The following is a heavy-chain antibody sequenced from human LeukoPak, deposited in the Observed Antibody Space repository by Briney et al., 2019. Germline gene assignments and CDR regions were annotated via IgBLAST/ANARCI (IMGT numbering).Heavy chain of an antibody. J-gene: IGHJ4*02. CDR3: AKVSVRGVIITYFDY. V-gene: IGHV3-23*01. CDR2: INTSGGST. D-gene: IGHD3-10*01. Sequence: GGSLRLSCAASGFTFSSYAMSWVRQAPGKGLEWVSVINTSGGSTYYADSVKGRFTISRDNSKNTLYLQMNSLRAEDTAVYYCAKVSVRGVIITYFDYWGQGTLVTVSS. CDR1: GFTFSSYA.